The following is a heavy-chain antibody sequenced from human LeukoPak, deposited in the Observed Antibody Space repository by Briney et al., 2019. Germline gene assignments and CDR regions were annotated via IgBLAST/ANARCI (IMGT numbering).Heavy chain of an antibody. CDR3: ARRYSSGWYYFDY. J-gene: IGHJ4*02. CDR1: GYTFTGYY. Sequence: ASVKVSCKASGYTFTGYYMHWVRQAPGQGLEWMGWINPNSGGTNHAQKFQGRVTMTRDTSISTAYMELSRLRSDDTAVYYCARRYSSGWYYFDYWGQGTLVTVSS. CDR2: INPNSGGT. D-gene: IGHD6-19*01. V-gene: IGHV1-2*02.